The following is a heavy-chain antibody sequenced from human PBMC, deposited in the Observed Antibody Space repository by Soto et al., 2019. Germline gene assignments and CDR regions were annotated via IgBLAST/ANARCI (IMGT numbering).Heavy chain of an antibody. CDR1: GGSISSYY. J-gene: IGHJ6*02. V-gene: IGHV4-59*01. CDR2: IYYSGST. Sequence: PSETLSLTCPVSGGSISSYYWSWIRQPPGKGLEWIGYIYYSGSTNYNPSLKSRVTISVDTSKNQFSLKLSSVTAADTAVYYCARDRGYPETYGMDVWGQGTTVTVSS. D-gene: IGHD3-10*01. CDR3: ARDRGYPETYGMDV.